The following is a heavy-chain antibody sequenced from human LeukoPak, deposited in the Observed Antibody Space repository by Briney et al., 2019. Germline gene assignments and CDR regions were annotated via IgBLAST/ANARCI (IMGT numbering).Heavy chain of an antibody. V-gene: IGHV1-69*04. CDR1: GGTFSSYA. CDR2: IIPILGIA. J-gene: IGHJ4*02. D-gene: IGHD5-12*01. Sequence: PEASVKVSCKASGGTFSSYAISWVRQAPGQGLEWMGRIIPILGIANYAQKFQGRVTITADKSTSTAYMELSSLRSEDTAVYYCARDQGDGYNYPYYFDYWGQGTLVTVSS. CDR3: ARDQGDGYNYPYYFDY.